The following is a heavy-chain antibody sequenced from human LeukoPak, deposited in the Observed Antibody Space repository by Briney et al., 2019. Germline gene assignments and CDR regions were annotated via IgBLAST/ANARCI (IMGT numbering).Heavy chain of an antibody. Sequence: GASVKVSCKASGYTFTSYGISWVRQAPGQGLEWMGWISAYNGNTNYAQKLQGRVTMTTDTSTSTAYMELRSLRSDDTAVYYCATRGGLNRRYSSGRGAFDIWGQGTMVTVSS. CDR2: ISAYNGNT. J-gene: IGHJ3*02. CDR1: GYTFTSYG. V-gene: IGHV1-18*01. CDR3: ATRGGLNRRYSSGRGAFDI. D-gene: IGHD6-19*01.